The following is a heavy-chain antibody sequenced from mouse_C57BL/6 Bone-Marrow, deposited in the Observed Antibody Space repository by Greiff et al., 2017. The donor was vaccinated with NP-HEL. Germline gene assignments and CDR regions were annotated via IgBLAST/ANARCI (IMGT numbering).Heavy chain of an antibody. CDR3: ARSTMVTARYFDV. J-gene: IGHJ1*03. CDR2: IDPSDSYT. Sequence: QVQLKQPGAELVRPGPSVKLSCKASGYTFTSYWMHWVKQRPGQGLEWIGVIDPSDSYTNYNQKFKGKATLTVDTSSSTAYMQLSSLTSEDSAVYYCARSTMVTARYFDVWGTGTTVTVSS. CDR1: GYTFTSYW. V-gene: IGHV1-59*01. D-gene: IGHD2-2*01.